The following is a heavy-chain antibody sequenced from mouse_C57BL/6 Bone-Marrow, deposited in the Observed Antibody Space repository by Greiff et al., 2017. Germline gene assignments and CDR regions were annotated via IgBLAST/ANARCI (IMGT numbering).Heavy chain of an antibody. CDR1: GYSFTGYY. V-gene: IGHV1-42*01. D-gene: IGHD2-3*01. CDR2: INPSTGGT. J-gene: IGHJ3*01. Sequence: VHVKQSGPELVKPGASVKISCTASGYSFTGYYMNWVKQSPEKSLEWIGEINPSTGGTTYNQKFKAKATLTVDKSSSTAYLQLKSLTSEDSAVYYCARELLLPPAYWGQGTLVPVAA. CDR3: ARELLLPPAY.